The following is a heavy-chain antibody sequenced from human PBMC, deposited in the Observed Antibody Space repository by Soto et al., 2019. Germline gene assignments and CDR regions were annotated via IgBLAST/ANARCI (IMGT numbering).Heavy chain of an antibody. J-gene: IGHJ4*02. D-gene: IGHD3-10*01. CDR1: GFPFGNFL. CDR3: IGSFPF. CDR2: IRSQPYGGTA. Sequence: PGGSLRLSCTASGFPFGNFLMSWFRQAPGKGMEWVGFIRSQPYGGTAEYAASVRGRFTISRDDSKGIAYLQMNSLQTEDSGVYYYIGSFPFWSQGTLVTVSS. V-gene: IGHV3-49*03.